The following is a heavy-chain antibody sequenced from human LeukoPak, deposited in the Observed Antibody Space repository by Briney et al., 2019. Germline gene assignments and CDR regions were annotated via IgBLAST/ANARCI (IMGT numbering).Heavy chain of an antibody. Sequence: GGSLRLSCAASGFTFGTYAMAWVRQATGKGLEWVSVISGSGSSTYYADSVKGRFTISRDNSKNTLYLQMNSLRAEDTAAYYCAKRGDDSGGYYGYFDYWGQGILVTVSS. V-gene: IGHV3-23*01. J-gene: IGHJ4*02. CDR3: AKRGDDSGGYYGYFDY. D-gene: IGHD3-22*01. CDR2: ISGSGSST. CDR1: GFTFGTYA.